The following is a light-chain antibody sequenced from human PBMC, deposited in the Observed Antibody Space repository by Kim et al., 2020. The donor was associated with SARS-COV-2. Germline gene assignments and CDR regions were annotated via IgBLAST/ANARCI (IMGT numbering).Light chain of an antibody. CDR3: QQYDSSPNT. V-gene: IGKV3-20*01. CDR1: QSVRSSY. Sequence: EIVLTQSPGTLSLSPGESATLSCRASQSVRSSYLAWYQQKPGQAPRLLIYGASSRASGISDRFSGSGSGTDFTLTISRLEPEDFAVYYCQQYDSSPNTFGQGTRLDIK. CDR2: GAS. J-gene: IGKJ5*01.